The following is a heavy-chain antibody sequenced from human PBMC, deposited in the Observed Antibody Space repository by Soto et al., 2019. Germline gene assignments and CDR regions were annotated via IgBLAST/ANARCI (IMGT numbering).Heavy chain of an antibody. Sequence: QVQLVQSGAEVKKPGASVKVSCKASGYTFTSYGISWVRQAPGQGLEWMGWISAYNGNTNYAQKPQGRVTMTTDTSTTRAYVELRSVRSDDTAVYYCARDSSGWYYYWCQGTRVTVSS. J-gene: IGHJ4*02. V-gene: IGHV1-18*01. D-gene: IGHD6-19*01. CDR2: ISAYNGNT. CDR3: ARDSSGWYYY. CDR1: GYTFTSYG.